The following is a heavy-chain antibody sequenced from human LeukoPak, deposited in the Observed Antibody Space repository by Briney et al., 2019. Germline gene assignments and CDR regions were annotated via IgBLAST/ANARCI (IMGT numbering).Heavy chain of an antibody. J-gene: IGHJ5*02. D-gene: IGHD2-2*01. CDR3: ARAILVPDAQGWFDP. V-gene: IGHV4-34*01. Sequence: SETLSLTCAVYGGSFSGYYWSWIRQPPGKGLEWIGEINHSGSTNYNPSLKSRVTISVDTSKNQFALKLSAVTAADTAVYYCARAILVPDAQGWFDPWGQGTLVTVSS. CDR1: GGSFSGYY. CDR2: INHSGST.